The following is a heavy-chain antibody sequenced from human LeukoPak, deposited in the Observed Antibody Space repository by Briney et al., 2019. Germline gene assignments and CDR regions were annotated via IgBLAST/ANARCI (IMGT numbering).Heavy chain of an antibody. J-gene: IGHJ4*02. CDR1: GFTFSSYS. D-gene: IGHD4-23*01. V-gene: IGHV3-48*04. Sequence: GGSLRLSCAASGFTFSSYSMNWVRQAPGKGLEWVSYISSSGSTIYYADSVKGRFTISRDNAKNSLYLQMNSLRAEDTAVYYCARGEIAAYYGGNSFDYWGQGTLVTVSP. CDR3: ARGEIAAYYGGNSFDY. CDR2: ISSSGSTI.